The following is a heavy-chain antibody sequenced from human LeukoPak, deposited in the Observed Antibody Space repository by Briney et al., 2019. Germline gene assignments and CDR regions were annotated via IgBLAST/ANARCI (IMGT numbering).Heavy chain of an antibody. CDR2: IYYSGST. J-gene: IGHJ4*02. V-gene: IGHV4-59*08. CDR3: ARRRAVATLDY. Sequence: RSSETLSLTCTVSGGSISSYYWSWIRQPPGKGLEWIGYIYYSGSTYYNPSLKSRVTISVDTSKNQFSLKLSSVTAADTAVYYCARRRAVATLDYWGQGTLVTVSS. D-gene: IGHD5-12*01. CDR1: GGSISSYY.